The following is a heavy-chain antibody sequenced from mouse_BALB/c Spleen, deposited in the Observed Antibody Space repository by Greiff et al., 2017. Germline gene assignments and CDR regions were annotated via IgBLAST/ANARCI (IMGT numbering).Heavy chain of an antibody. CDR1: GYTFSSYW. V-gene: IGHV1-9*01. CDR3: ARGGFTTVVPYFDY. CDR2: ILPGSGST. J-gene: IGHJ2*01. Sequence: VQRVESGAELMKPGASVKISCKATGYTFSSYWIEWVKQRPGHGLEWIGEILPGSGSTNYNEKFKGKATFTADTSSNTAYMQLSSLTSEDSAVYYCARGGFTTVVPYFDYWGQGTTLTVSS. D-gene: IGHD1-1*01.